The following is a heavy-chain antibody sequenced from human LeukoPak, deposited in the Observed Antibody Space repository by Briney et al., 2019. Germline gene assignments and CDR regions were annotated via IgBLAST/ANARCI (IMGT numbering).Heavy chain of an antibody. CDR3: AKARSDYDFWSGYYRYYFDY. CDR1: GFTFSSYS. J-gene: IGHJ4*02. Sequence: GGSLRLSCAASGFTFSSYSMNWVRQAPGKGLEWVSSIHTSNNYIYYANSLKGRFTISRDNTKNSLYLHMNSLRAEDTAVYYCAKARSDYDFWSGYYRYYFDYWGQGTLVTVSS. CDR2: IHTSNNYI. D-gene: IGHD3-3*01. V-gene: IGHV3-21*04.